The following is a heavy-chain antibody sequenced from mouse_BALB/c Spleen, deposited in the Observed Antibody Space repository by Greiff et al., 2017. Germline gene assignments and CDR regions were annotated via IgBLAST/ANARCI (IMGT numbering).Heavy chain of an antibody. CDR2: ISTYSGNT. D-gene: IGHD2-4*01. CDR1: GYTFTDYA. V-gene: IGHV1-67*01. J-gene: IGHJ1*01. Sequence: QVQLKESGPELVRPGVSVKISCKGSGYTFTDYAMHWVKQSHAKSLEWIGVISTYSGNTNYNQKFKGKATMTVDKSSSTAYMELARLTSEDSAIYYCARSAMITTGRYFDVWGAETTVTASS. CDR3: ARSAMITTGRYFDV.